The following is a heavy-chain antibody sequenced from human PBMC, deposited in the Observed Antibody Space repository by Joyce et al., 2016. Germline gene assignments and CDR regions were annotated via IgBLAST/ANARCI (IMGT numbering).Heavy chain of an antibody. D-gene: IGHD3-22*01. V-gene: IGHV1-18*01. CDR3: ARARWVGGYGLDAVDL. J-gene: IGHJ3*01. CDR1: AYTLITDG. Sequence: QAHLVQSGVEVKQPGASVKISCKASAYTLITDGINWVRQAPGQGLAWMGWIITHTGKTNYAQNVQGRVTMTTDTSTNTGDMELTSLRADDTAMYYCARARWVGGYGLDAVDLWGQGTMVIVSS. CDR2: IITHTGKT.